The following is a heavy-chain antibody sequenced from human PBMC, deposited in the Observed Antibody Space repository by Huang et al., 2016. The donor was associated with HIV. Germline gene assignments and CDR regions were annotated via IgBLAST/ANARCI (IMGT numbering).Heavy chain of an antibody. J-gene: IGHJ4*02. D-gene: IGHD6-13*01. Sequence: QLQLQEWGPRLVKPSETLSLTCTVAGGAISSSTYYWSWIRQPPGKGLEWLGNSSYRGNNVYNPSLKSRVTISVDTSKNQFSLKLTSLTAADTAVYYCANTVHTAAGQYYFEYWGQGTLVTVSS. CDR1: GGAISSSTYY. CDR3: ANTVHTAAGQYYFEY. V-gene: IGHV4-39*01. CDR2: SSYRGNN.